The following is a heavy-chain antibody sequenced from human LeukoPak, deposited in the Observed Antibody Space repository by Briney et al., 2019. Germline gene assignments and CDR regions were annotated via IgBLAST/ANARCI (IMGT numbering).Heavy chain of an antibody. CDR2: INPNSGGT. CDR1: GYTFTGYY. CDR3: ARDRPLDADDYYGFYYFDY. Sequence: ASVKVSCKASGYTFTGYYMHWVRQAPGQGLGWMGWINPNSGGTNHAQKFLGRVTMTRDTSISTAYMELSRLRSDDTAVYYCARDRPLDADDYYGFYYFDYWGQGTLVTVSS. D-gene: IGHD3-10*01. J-gene: IGHJ4*02. V-gene: IGHV1-2*02.